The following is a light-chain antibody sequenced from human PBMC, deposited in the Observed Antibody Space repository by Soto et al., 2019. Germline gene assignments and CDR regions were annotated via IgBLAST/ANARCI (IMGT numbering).Light chain of an antibody. CDR3: NSQRISGARD. CDR2: EVS. J-gene: IGLJ1*01. Sequence: LTQPASVSGSPGQSITISCTGTSSDVGGYRHVSWYQHHPGKAPKLMIYEVSNRPSGVSNRFSGSKSGYTASLTISGLQAEDEADYYCNSQRISGARDLGTGTKVTVL. V-gene: IGLV2-14*01. CDR1: SSDVGGYRH.